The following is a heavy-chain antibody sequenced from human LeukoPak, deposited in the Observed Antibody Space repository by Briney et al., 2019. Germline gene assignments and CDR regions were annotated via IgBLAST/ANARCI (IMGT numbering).Heavy chain of an antibody. J-gene: IGHJ4*02. V-gene: IGHV4-34*01. D-gene: IGHD5-12*01. CDR2: INHSGST. CDR1: GGSFGGYY. Sequence: PSETLSLTCAVYGGSFGGYYWSWIRQPPGKGLEWIGEINHSGSTNYNPSLKSRVTISVDTSKNQFSLKLSSVTAADTAVYYCAGGWLRRRGAYWGQGTLVTVSS. CDR3: AGGWLRRRGAY.